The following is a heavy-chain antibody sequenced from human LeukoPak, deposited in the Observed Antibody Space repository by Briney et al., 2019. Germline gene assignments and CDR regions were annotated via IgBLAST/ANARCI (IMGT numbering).Heavy chain of an antibody. D-gene: IGHD3-16*02. J-gene: IGHJ6*03. CDR3: ARDLLPGSYRYRYYYYYMDV. CDR1: GYTFTGYY. Sequence: GASVKVSCKASGYTFTGYYMHWVRQAPGQGLEWMGWINPNSGGTNYAQKFQGRVTMTRVTSVSTAYMELSRLRSDDTAVYYCARDLLPGSYRYRYYYYYMDVWGKGTTVTVSS. V-gene: IGHV1-2*02. CDR2: INPNSGGT.